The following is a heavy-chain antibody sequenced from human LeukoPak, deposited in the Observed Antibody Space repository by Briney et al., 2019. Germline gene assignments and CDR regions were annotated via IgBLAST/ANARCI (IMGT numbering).Heavy chain of an antibody. V-gene: IGHV4-4*07. J-gene: IGHJ2*01. D-gene: IGHD1-26*01. CDR1: GGSISSHY. CDR3: ARVRAYANFVGSFDL. CDR2: IWTTGTT. Sequence: SETLSLTCTVSGGSISSHYRSWIRHPAGKTLEWLGRIWTTGTTAYNPSYKSRLSMSMDKSQNQFSLKLTSITAADTAVYYCARVRAYANFVGSFDLWGRGALVTVSS.